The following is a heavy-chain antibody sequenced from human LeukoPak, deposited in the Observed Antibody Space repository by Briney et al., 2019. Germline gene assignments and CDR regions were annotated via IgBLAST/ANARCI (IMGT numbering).Heavy chain of an antibody. V-gene: IGHV3-23*01. D-gene: IGHD3-16*01. CDR1: GFTFSSYV. Sequence: PGGSLRLSCAASGFTFSSYVMSWVRQAPGKGLEWVSVITGSGDATYYAGSVQGRFTISRDNSKNTLYLQMNSLRAEDTAGYYCAKIEDWGRPSYFDYWGQGTPVTVSS. CDR2: ITGSGDAT. CDR3: AKIEDWGRPSYFDY. J-gene: IGHJ4*02.